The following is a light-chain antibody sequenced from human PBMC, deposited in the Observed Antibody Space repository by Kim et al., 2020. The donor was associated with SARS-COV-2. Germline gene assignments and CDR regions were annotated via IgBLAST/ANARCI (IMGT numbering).Light chain of an antibody. CDR3: QQSDSTPPT. J-gene: IGKJ4*01. Sequence: ASVGDRFTITCRSSHSISIYLNWYQQKPGRAPKLLVHLASSLQSGVPSRFSGSGSGTEFTLTISSLQPEDFATYYCQQSDSTPPTFGGGTKVDIK. CDR2: LAS. V-gene: IGKV1-39*01. CDR1: HSISIY.